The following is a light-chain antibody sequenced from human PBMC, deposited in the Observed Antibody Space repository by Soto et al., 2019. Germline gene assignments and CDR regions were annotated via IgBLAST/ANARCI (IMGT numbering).Light chain of an antibody. CDR2: KIS. Sequence: DIVLTQTRLSSPVTLGQPASISCRSSQSLVHIDGNTYFNWLQQRPGQPPRLLIYKISNRFPGVPDRFSGSGAGTDFTLKISRVEAEDVGVYYCMQATQSYTCGQWTRLEIK. J-gene: IGKJ2*01. V-gene: IGKV2-24*01. CDR1: QSLVHIDGNTY. CDR3: MQATQSYT.